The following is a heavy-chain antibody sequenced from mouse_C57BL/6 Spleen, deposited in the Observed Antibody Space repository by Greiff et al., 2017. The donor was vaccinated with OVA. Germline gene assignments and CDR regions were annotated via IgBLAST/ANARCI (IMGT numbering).Heavy chain of an antibody. CDR3: TADYGYDGFAY. Sequence: EVQGVESGGGLVQPGGSMKLSCVASGFTFSNYWMNWVRQSPEKGLEWVAQIRLKSDNYATHYAESVTGRFTISSDDSKSSVYLQMNNLRAEDTGIYCCTADYGYDGFAYWGQGTLVTVSA. J-gene: IGHJ3*01. D-gene: IGHD2-2*01. CDR1: GFTFSNYW. V-gene: IGHV6-3*01. CDR2: IRLKSDNYAT.